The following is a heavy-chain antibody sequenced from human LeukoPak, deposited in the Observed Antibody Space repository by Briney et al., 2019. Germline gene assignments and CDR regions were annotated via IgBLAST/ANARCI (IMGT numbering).Heavy chain of an antibody. CDR2: ITSSGRII. V-gene: IGHV3-48*03. CDR3: ASTGGYGSGTYDYSYFGMDV. D-gene: IGHD3-10*01. Sequence: GGSLRLSCAASGFTLSSYEMNWVRQAPGKGLEWVAYITSSGRIIYYADSVKGRFTISRDNTKNSLYLQMNSLRAEDTAVYYCASTGGYGSGTYDYSYFGMDVWGQGTTVTVSS. CDR1: GFTLSSYE. J-gene: IGHJ6*02.